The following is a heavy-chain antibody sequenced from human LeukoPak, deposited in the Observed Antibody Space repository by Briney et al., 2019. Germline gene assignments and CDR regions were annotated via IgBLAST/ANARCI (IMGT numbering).Heavy chain of an antibody. J-gene: IGHJ6*03. V-gene: IGHV3-9*03. CDR2: ISWNSGSI. CDR3: AKDSAAKPGFYMDV. Sequence: GGSLRLSCAASGFTFDDYAMHWVRQAPGKGLGWVSGISWNSGSIGYADSVKGRFTISRDNAKNSLYLQMNSLRAEDMALYYCAKDSAAKPGFYMDVWGKGTTVTVSS. CDR1: GFTFDDYA. D-gene: IGHD1-14*01.